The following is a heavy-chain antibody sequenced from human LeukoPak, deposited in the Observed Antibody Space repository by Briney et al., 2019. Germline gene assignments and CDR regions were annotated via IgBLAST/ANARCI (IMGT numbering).Heavy chain of an antibody. V-gene: IGHV3-48*03. CDR2: ISSSGSTI. J-gene: IGHJ6*03. CDR3: AKERGGFGEFLRFSYMDV. Sequence: PGGSLRLSCAASGFTFSSYEMNWVRQAPGKGLEWVSYISSSGSTIYYADSVKGRFTISRDNAKNTLYLQMNSLRAEDTAMYYCAKERGGFGEFLRFSYMDVWGKGTTVTVSS. D-gene: IGHD3-10*01. CDR1: GFTFSSYE.